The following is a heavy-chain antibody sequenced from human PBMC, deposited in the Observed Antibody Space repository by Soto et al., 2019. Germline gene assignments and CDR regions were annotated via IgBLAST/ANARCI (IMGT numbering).Heavy chain of an antibody. Sequence: PGGSLRLSCTASGFTFSDAWMTWVRQAPGKGLEWVGRITTKTDGGTTDCAAPVKGRFTISRDDSKDTLYLQMNNLKTEDTAVYYCTAATSYCSSTSCSGPWGQGTVGTVS. CDR3: TAATSYCSSTSCSGP. CDR2: ITTKTDGGTT. V-gene: IGHV3-15*01. J-gene: IGHJ5*02. CDR1: GFTFSDAW. D-gene: IGHD2-2*01.